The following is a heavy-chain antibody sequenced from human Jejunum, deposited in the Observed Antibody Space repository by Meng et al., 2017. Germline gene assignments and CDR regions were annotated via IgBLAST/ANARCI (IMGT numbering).Heavy chain of an antibody. CDR2: VYHSGST. Sequence: QVHLQESGPGLVKPSGTLSLTCAVSGGPISSSYWWTWVRQPPGQGLEWIGVVYHSGSTNYNPSLKSRVIISVDKSENRFSLRLTSVTAADAAVYYCARSHFYYDSSGPTYYYALDVWGQGTTVTVSS. CDR3: ARSHFYYDSSGPTYYYALDV. CDR1: GGPISSSYW. J-gene: IGHJ6*02. D-gene: IGHD3-22*01. V-gene: IGHV4-4*02.